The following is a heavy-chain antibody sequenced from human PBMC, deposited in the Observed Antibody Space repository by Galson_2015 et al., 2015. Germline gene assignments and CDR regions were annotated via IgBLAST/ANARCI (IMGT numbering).Heavy chain of an antibody. D-gene: IGHD3-16*01. J-gene: IGHJ5*02. V-gene: IGHV1-24*01. CDR1: GYTLTELS. CDR2: FDPEDGET. CDR3: ATQAAMITFGRPSGWFDP. Sequence: SVKVSCKVSGYTLTELSMHWVRQAPGKGLEWMGGFDPEDGETIYAQKFQGRVTMTEDTSTDTAYMELSSLRSEDTAVYYCATQAAMITFGRPSGWFDPWGQGTPVTVSS.